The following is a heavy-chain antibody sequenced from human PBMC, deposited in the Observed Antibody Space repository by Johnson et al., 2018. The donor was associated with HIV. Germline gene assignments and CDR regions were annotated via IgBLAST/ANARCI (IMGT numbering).Heavy chain of an antibody. Sequence: VQLVESGGGLVKPGGSLRLSCAASGFTFSNAWMSWVRQAPGKGLEWVGRIKSKTDGGTTDYSVPVKGRFTISRDDSKNTLYLQMNSLKSEDTALYYCATGDMPAFDIWGQGTMVTVSS. V-gene: IGHV3-15*01. CDR2: IKSKTDGGTT. CDR3: ATGDMPAFDI. CDR1: GFTFSNAW. D-gene: IGHD3-16*01. J-gene: IGHJ3*02.